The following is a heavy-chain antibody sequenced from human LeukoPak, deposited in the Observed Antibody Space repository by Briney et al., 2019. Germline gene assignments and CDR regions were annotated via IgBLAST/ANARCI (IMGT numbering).Heavy chain of an antibody. CDR1: GFTFSSYA. CDR3: ARDPNRGYSYGYYFDY. J-gene: IGHJ4*02. Sequence: GGSLRLSCAASGFTFSSYAMHWVRQAPGKGLEYVSAISSNGGSTYYANSVKGRFTISRDNSKNTLYLQMGSLRAEDMAVYYCARDPNRGYSYGYYFDYWGQGTLVTVSS. CDR2: ISSNGGST. D-gene: IGHD5-18*01. V-gene: IGHV3-64*01.